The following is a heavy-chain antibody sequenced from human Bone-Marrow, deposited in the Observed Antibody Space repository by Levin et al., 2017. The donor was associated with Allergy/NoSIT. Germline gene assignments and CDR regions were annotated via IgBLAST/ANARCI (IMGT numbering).Heavy chain of an antibody. CDR2: VSPYNGKT. V-gene: IGHV1-18*01. J-gene: IGHJ4*02. CDR3: ARENYDSSGYYLHFDH. Sequence: ASVKVSCKASGYTFSSFVISWVRQAPGQGLEWMGWVSPYNGKTKYVEKFQGRVTMTTDRSTSTAYMELKILRSDDTAVYYCARENYDSSGYYLHFDHWGQGTLVTVSS. CDR1: GYTFSSFV. D-gene: IGHD3-22*01.